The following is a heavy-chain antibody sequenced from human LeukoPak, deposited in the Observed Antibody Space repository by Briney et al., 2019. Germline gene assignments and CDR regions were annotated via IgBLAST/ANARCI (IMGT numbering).Heavy chain of an antibody. D-gene: IGHD3-3*01. V-gene: IGHV1-46*01. CDR2: IDPSGGST. J-gene: IGHJ4*02. Sequence: ASVKVSCKASGYTFTSYYMHWVRQAPEQGLEWMGIIDPSGGSTSYAQKFQGRVTMTRNTSISTAYMELSSLRSEDTAVYYCARRFKVVTSFGVVIVYYFDYWGQGTLVTVSS. CDR3: ARRFKVVTSFGVVIVYYFDY. CDR1: GYTFTSYY.